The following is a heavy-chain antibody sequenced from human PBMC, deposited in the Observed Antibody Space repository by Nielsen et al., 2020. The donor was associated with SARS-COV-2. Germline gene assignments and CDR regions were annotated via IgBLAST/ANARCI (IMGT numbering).Heavy chain of an antibody. Sequence: KVSCKASGYTFTSYGISWVRQAPGQGLEWMGIIYPGDSDTRYSPSFQGQVTISADKSISTAYLQWSSLKASDTAMYYCARDGYNQGYYYGMDVWGQGTTVTVSS. D-gene: IGHD5-24*01. CDR3: ARDGYNQGYYYGMDV. J-gene: IGHJ6*02. CDR2: IYPGDSDT. CDR1: GYTFTSYG. V-gene: IGHV5-51*01.